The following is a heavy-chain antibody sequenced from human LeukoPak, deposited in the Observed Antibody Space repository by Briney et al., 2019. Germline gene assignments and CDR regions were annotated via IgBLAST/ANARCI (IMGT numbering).Heavy chain of an antibody. J-gene: IGHJ4*02. V-gene: IGHV1-18*01. D-gene: IGHD3-22*01. CDR2: ISAYNGNT. CDR3: ARGGGAWYYDSSGLDY. CDR1: GYTFTSYG. Sequence: ASVKVSCKXSGYTFTSYGISWVRQAPGQGLEWMGWISAYNGNTNYAQKLQGRVTMTTDTSTSTAYMELRSLRSDDTAVYYCARGGGAWYYDSSGLDYWGQGTLVTVSS.